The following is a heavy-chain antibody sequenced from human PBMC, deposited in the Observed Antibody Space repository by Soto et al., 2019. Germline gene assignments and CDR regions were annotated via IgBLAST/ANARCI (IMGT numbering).Heavy chain of an antibody. CDR2: ISAYNGNT. D-gene: IGHD2-2*01. J-gene: IGHJ5*02. V-gene: IGHV1-18*01. CDR3: ARDPEIVVVPAATSNWFDP. CDR1: GYTFTSYG. Sequence: ASVKVSCKASGYTFTSYGISWVRQAPGQGLEWMGWISAYNGNTNYAQKLQGRVTMTTDTSTSTAYMELRSLRSDDTAVYYCARDPEIVVVPAATSNWFDPWGQGTLVTVSS.